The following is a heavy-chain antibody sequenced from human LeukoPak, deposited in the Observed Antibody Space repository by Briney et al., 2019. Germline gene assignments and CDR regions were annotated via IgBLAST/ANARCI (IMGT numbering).Heavy chain of an antibody. CDR1: GFTFSSYE. V-gene: IGHV3-48*03. D-gene: IGHD1-26*01. CDR3: AKSSGTYHFDY. CDR2: ISSSGTTI. Sequence: GGSLRLSCAASGFTFSSYEMNWVRQAPGKGLEWVSYISSSGTTIYYADSVKGRFTISRDNAKNSLFLQVNSLRAEDTAVYYCAKSSGTYHFDYWGQGTLVTVSS. J-gene: IGHJ4*02.